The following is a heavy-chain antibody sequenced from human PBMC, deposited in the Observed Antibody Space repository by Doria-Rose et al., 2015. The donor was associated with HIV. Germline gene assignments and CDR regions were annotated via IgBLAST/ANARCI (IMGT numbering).Heavy chain of an antibody. J-gene: IGHJ6*02. Sequence: QVQLQQWGPGLVKPSETLSLTCTVSGGSISNYYWNWIRQPPGKGLEWVGYIYYIGNTNYSPSLKSRVTISVDTSKNQFSLKLTSVTAADTAVYYCARARKVGDYFYGMDVWGQGTTVTVSS. CDR1: GGSISNYY. D-gene: IGHD1-26*01. CDR2: IYYIGNT. CDR3: ARARKVGDYFYGMDV. V-gene: IGHV4-59*01.